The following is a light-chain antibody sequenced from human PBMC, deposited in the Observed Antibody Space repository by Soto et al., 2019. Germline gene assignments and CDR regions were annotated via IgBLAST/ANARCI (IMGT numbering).Light chain of an antibody. CDR2: KAS. J-gene: IGKJ1*01. CDR1: QSISSW. Sequence: DIQMTQSPSSVSASVGDRVAITCRASQSISSWLAWYQQKPGKAPKLLIYKASSLESGVPSRFSGSGSGTEFTLTISSLQPDDFATYYCQQYNSERTFGQGTKVDIK. V-gene: IGKV1-5*03. CDR3: QQYNSERT.